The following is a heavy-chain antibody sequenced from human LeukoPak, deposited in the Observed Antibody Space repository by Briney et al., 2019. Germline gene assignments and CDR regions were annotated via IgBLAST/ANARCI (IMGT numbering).Heavy chain of an antibody. CDR2: VYYSGST. V-gene: IGHV4-39*01. CDR3: ARLYDYVWGNYRHKGYYFDY. CDR1: GGSISSSSYY. J-gene: IGHJ4*02. D-gene: IGHD3-16*02. Sequence: SETLSLTCTVSGGSISSSSYYWGWIRQPPGKGLEWIGSVYYSGSTYYNPSLKSRVSISVDTSKNQFSLKLNSVTAADTAVYYCARLYDYVWGNYRHKGYYFDYWAREPWSPSPQ.